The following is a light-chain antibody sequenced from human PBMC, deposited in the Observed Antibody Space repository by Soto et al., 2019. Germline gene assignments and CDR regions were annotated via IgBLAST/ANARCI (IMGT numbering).Light chain of an antibody. CDR2: EVS. Sequence: QSVLTQPASVSGSPGQSITISCTGTSSDVGGYNYVSWYQQHPGKAPKLMIYEVSNRPLGVSKRFSGSKSGNTASLTISGLQAEDEADYYCTSYTSSSTLDVFGTGTKLTVL. CDR1: SSDVGGYNY. J-gene: IGLJ1*01. V-gene: IGLV2-14*01. CDR3: TSYTSSSTLDV.